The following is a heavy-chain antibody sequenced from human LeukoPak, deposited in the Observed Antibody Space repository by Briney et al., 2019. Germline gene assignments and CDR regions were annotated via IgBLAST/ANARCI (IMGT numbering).Heavy chain of an antibody. J-gene: IGHJ4*02. CDR2: INHSGST. CDR3: ARGRLWGNYYGSEY. Sequence: PSETLSLTCAVYGGSFSGYYWSWIRQPPGEGLEWIGEINHSGSTNYNPSLKSRVTISVDTSKNQFSLKLSSVTAADTAVYYCARGRLWGNYYGSEYWGQGTLVTVSS. D-gene: IGHD3-10*01. V-gene: IGHV4-34*01. CDR1: GGSFSGYY.